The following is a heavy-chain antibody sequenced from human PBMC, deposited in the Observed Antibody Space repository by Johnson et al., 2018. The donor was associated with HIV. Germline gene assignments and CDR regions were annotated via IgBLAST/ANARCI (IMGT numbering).Heavy chain of an antibody. D-gene: IGHD6-13*01. J-gene: IGHJ3*02. CDR3: ASITTRAAAGRGAFDI. Sequence: QVLLVESGGGVVQPGGSLRLSCAASRFTFSSYGMHWVRQAPGKGLAWVAFIRYAGSNKYYADSVKGRFTISRDNSKNSLYLQMNSLRAEDTAVYYCASITTRAAAGRGAFDIWGQGTMVTVSS. CDR1: RFTFSSYG. CDR2: IRYAGSNK. V-gene: IGHV3-30*02.